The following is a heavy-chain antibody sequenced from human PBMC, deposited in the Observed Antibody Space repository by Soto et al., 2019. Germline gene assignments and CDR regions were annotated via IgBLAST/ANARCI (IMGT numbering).Heavy chain of an antibody. J-gene: IGHJ4*02. Sequence: QVQLQQRGAGLLKPSETLSLTCAVYGGSFSGYYWSWIRQPPGKGLEWIGEINHSGSTNYNPSLKSRVTISVDTSKNQFSLKLSSVTAADTAVYYCARGDFIASDFDYWGQGTLVTVSS. CDR2: INHSGST. CDR1: GGSFSGYY. CDR3: ARGDFIASDFDY. D-gene: IGHD6-13*01. V-gene: IGHV4-34*01.